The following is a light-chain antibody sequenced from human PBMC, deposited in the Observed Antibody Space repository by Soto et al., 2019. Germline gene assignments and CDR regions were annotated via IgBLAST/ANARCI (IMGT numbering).Light chain of an antibody. CDR1: QSISRC. J-gene: IGKJ4*01. V-gene: IGKV1-39*01. CDR3: QQGHTTPLT. CDR2: VAS. Sequence: DIQMTQSPSSLSASVGYRVTITCRASQSISRCVHWYQQRPGKAPNLLIYVASTLQGGVPSRFSGGGSGTDFTLTIDGLQPEDIGVYFCQQGHTTPLTFGGGTKVDIK.